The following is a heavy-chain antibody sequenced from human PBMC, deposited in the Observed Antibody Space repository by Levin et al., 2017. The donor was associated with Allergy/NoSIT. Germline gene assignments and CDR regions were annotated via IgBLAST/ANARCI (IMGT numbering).Heavy chain of an antibody. CDR1: GFSFSSYW. Sequence: TGGSLRLSCAASGFSFSSYWMSWVRQAPGKGPEWVATIKQDGGEIAYVDSVKGRFTISRDNAKNSLSLEMNSLRAEDTAVYYCARAILSRYLFDYWGQGTLVTVSS. D-gene: IGHD6-13*01. V-gene: IGHV3-7*01. CDR3: ARAILSRYLFDY. CDR2: IKQDGGEI. J-gene: IGHJ4*02.